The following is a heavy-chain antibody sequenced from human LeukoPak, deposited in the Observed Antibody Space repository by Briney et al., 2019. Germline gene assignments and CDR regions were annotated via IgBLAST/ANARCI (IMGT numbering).Heavy chain of an antibody. Sequence: ASVKVSCKASGYTFTSYYMHWVRQAPGQGLEWMGIINPSGGSTSYAQKFQGRVTMTRDMSTSTVYMELSSLRSEDTAVYYCAREGLGYCSSTSCYHLDYWGQGTLVTVSS. J-gene: IGHJ4*02. V-gene: IGHV1-46*01. D-gene: IGHD2-2*01. CDR3: AREGLGYCSSTSCYHLDY. CDR2: INPSGGST. CDR1: GYTFTSYY.